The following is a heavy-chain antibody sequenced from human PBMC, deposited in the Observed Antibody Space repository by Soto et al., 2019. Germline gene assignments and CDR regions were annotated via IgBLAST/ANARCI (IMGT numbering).Heavy chain of an antibody. CDR2: IYYSGST. Sequence: TSETLSLTCTVSGGSINSYYWSWIRQPPGKGLEWIGYIYYSGSTNYNPSLKSRITISADTSKNQFSLKLSSVTAADTAVYYCGRHISSGTNIAAIRSFDPWGQGTLVHRLL. J-gene: IGHJ5*02. V-gene: IGHV4-59*08. D-gene: IGHD1-7*01. CDR3: GRHISSGTNIAAIRSFDP. CDR1: GGSINSYY.